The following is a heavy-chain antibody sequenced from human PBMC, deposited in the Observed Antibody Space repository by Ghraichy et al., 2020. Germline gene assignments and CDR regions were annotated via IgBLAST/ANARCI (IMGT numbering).Heavy chain of an antibody. CDR1: GGSFSDYY. V-gene: IGHV4-34*01. Sequence: SETLSLTCDVYGGSFSDYYWSWIRQPPGKGLEWIGEINHSGSTNYNPSLKSRVTISVDTSKNQFSLKLSSVTAADTAVYYCAIAAVGGRGYYMDVWAKGTTVTVSS. CDR3: AIAAVGGRGYYMDV. CDR2: INHSGST. D-gene: IGHD2-15*01. J-gene: IGHJ6*03.